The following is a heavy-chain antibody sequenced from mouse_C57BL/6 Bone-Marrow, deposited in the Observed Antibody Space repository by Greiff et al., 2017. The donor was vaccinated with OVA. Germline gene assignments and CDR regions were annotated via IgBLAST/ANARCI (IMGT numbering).Heavy chain of an antibody. CDR1: GFTFSDYG. CDR2: ISSGSSTI. CDR3: AHGSSYNFDV. V-gene: IGHV5-17*01. D-gene: IGHD1-1*01. J-gene: IGHJ1*03. Sequence: DVMLVESGGGLVKPGGSLKLSCAASGFTFSDYGMHWVRQAPEKGLEWVAYISSGSSTIYYADTVKGRFTISRDNAKNTLFLQMTSLRSEDTAMYYGAHGSSYNFDVWGTGTTVTVSS.